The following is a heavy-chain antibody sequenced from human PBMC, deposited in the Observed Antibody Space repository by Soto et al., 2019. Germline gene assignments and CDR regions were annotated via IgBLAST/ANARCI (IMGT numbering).Heavy chain of an antibody. CDR2: ITGSGDTT. CDR3: ARDVWETTSRYYGLDV. CDR1: GFTFSSYA. D-gene: IGHD1-26*01. Sequence: EAQLLESGGDLLQPGGSLRLSCAASGFTFSSYAMSWVRLAPGKGLEGVSGITGSGDTTYYTDSVKGRFTISRDNSKNSLYLQMDSVRAEDTAVYYCARDVWETTSRYYGLDVWGLGTTVTVSS. V-gene: IGHV3-23*01. J-gene: IGHJ6*02.